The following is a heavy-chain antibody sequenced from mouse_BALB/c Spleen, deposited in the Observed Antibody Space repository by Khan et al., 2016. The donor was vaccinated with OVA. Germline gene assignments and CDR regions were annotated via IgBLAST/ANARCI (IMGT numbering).Heavy chain of an antibody. J-gene: IGHJ4*01. Sequence: QVQLKESGPGLVAPSQSLSITCTVSGLSLTGYGVNWVRQSPGKGLEWLGMIWGDGSTDYNSALKSRLSISKDNPKSQVFLKMNSLQTDDTARYYCARAYYGNYREAMDYWGQGTSVTVSS. CDR3: ARAYYGNYREAMDY. CDR1: GLSLTGYG. D-gene: IGHD2-10*01. V-gene: IGHV2-6-7*01. CDR2: IWGDGST.